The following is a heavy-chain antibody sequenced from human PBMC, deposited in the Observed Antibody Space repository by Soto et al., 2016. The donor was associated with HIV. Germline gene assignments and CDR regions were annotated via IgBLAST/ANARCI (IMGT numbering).Heavy chain of an antibody. J-gene: IGHJ4*02. D-gene: IGHD6-19*01. CDR2: INWNGGST. Sequence: AASGFTFDDYGMSWVRQAPGKGLEWVSGINWNGGSTGYADSVKGRFTISRDNAKNSLYLQMNSLRAEDTALYYCARPLSGYDSGIAVAGFDYWGQGTLVTVSS. V-gene: IGHV3-20*04. CDR3: ARPLSGYDSGIAVAGFDY. CDR1: GFTFDDYG.